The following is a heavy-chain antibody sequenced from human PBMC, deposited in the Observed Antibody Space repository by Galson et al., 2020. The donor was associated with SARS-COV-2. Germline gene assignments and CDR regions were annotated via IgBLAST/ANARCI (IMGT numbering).Heavy chain of an antibody. J-gene: IGHJ6*02. CDR2: IIPIFGTA. D-gene: IGHD2-2*01. Sequence: SVKVSCKASGGTFSSYAISWVRQAPGQGLEWMGGIIPIFGTANYAQKFQGRVTITADESTSTAYMELSSLRSEDTAVYYCASRSAVVPAAPLSNYYYGMDVWGQGTTVTVSS. CDR1: GGTFSSYA. V-gene: IGHV1-69*13. CDR3: ASRSAVVPAAPLSNYYYGMDV.